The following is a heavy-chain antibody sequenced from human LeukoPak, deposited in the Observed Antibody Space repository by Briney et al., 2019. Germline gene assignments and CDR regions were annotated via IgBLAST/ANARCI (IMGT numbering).Heavy chain of an antibody. D-gene: IGHD3-16*01. CDR1: GGSISSSSYY. CDR3: ARETSQKGAHYMDV. CDR2: IYYSGST. J-gene: IGHJ6*03. V-gene: IGHV4-39*07. Sequence: SETLSLTCTVTGGSISSSSYYWGWIRQPPGKGLEWIGSIYYSGSTYYNPSLKSRVTISVDTSKNQFSLKLSSVTAADTAVYYCARETSQKGAHYMDVWGKGTTVTISS.